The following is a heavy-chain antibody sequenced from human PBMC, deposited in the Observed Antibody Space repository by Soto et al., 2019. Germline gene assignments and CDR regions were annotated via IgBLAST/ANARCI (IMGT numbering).Heavy chain of an antibody. J-gene: IGHJ6*02. CDR2: INPNSGGT. Sequence: ASVKVSCKASGYTFTGYYMHWVRQAPGQGLEWMGWINPNSGGTNYAQKFQGWVTMTRDTSISTAYMELSRLRSDDTAVYYCARDQGEWLRSMVYYGMDVWGQGTTVTVSS. CDR3: ARDQGEWLRSMVYYGMDV. V-gene: IGHV1-2*04. CDR1: GYTFTGYY. D-gene: IGHD5-12*01.